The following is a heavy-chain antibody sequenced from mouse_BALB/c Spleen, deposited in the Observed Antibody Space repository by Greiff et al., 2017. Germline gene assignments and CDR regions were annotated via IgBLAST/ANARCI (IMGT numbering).Heavy chain of an antibody. D-gene: IGHD2-4*01. CDR2: INPYNGDT. J-gene: IGHJ4*01. Sequence: EVQVVESGPELVKPGASVKISCKASGYSFTGYFMNWVKQSHGKSLEWIGRINPYNGDTFYNQKFKGKATLTVDKSSSTAHMELLSLTSEDSAVYYCGRNYYDYDGYAMDYWGQGTSVTVSS. CDR1: GYSFTGYF. CDR3: GRNYYDYDGYAMDY. V-gene: IGHV1-37*01.